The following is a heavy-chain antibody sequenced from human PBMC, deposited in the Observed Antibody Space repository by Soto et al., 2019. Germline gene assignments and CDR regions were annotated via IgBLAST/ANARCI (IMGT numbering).Heavy chain of an antibody. Sequence: ASVKVSCKVFGCTFTDYISTWVRQAPGQGLEWLGWINPYSGNTYYAHKVQGRVTMTSDTSTSTAYLELRSLRSDDTAVYYCARGPTRGDNYFDHWGQGTLVTVSS. V-gene: IGHV1-18*04. J-gene: IGHJ4*02. CDR3: ARGPTRGDNYFDH. CDR1: GCTFTDYI. D-gene: IGHD5-12*01. CDR2: INPYSGNT.